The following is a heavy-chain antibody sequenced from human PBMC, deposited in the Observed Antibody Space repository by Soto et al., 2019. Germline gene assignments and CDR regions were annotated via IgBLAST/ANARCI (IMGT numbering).Heavy chain of an antibody. CDR1: GFTFDDYA. J-gene: IGHJ4*02. D-gene: IGHD1-7*01. CDR2: ISWNSGNI. Sequence: GGSLILSCAASGFTFDDYAMYWVRQAPGKGLEWVSGISWNSGNIGYADSVKGRFTISRDNAKNSLYLQMNSLRAEDTALYYCAKDSKPYNWNYIDYWGQGTLVTVSS. CDR3: AKDSKPYNWNYIDY. V-gene: IGHV3-9*01.